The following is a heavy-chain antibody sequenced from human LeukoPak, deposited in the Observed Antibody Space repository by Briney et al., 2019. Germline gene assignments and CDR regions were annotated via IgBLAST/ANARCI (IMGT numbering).Heavy chain of an antibody. Sequence: GASVKVSCKASGYTFTGYYMHWVRQAPGQGLEWMGWINPNSGGTNYAQKFQGRATMTRDTSISTAYMELSRLRSDDTAVYYCARDPVVGTLGGSVWGQGTLVTVSS. J-gene: IGHJ4*02. CDR1: GYTFTGYY. CDR3: ARDPVVGTLGGSV. CDR2: INPNSGGT. D-gene: IGHD6-19*01. V-gene: IGHV1-2*02.